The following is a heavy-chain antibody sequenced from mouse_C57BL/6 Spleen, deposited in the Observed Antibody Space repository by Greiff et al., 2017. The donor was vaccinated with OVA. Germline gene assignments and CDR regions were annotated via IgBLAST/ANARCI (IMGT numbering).Heavy chain of an antibody. CDR2: IYPGSGNT. Sequence: QVQLQQPGAELVRPGASVKLSCKASGYTFTDYYINWVKQRPGQGLEWIARIYPGSGNTYYNEKFKGKATLTAEKSSSTAYMQLSSLTSEDSAVYFCARYGNYVENYAMDYWGQGTSVTVSS. J-gene: IGHJ4*01. D-gene: IGHD2-1*01. CDR3: ARYGNYVENYAMDY. V-gene: IGHV1-76*01. CDR1: GYTFTDYY.